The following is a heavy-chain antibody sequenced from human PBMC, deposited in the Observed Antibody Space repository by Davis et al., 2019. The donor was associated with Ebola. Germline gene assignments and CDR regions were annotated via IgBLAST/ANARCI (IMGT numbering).Heavy chain of an antibody. Sequence: GGSLRLSCAASGFTFTSYSMSWVRQAPGMGLEWVANIKQDGSEKFYVDSVKGRFTISRDNAKNSLYLQMSSLRAEDTAVYYCARDYSSGLNWFDPWGQGTPVTVSS. J-gene: IGHJ5*02. CDR1: GFTFTSYS. CDR2: IKQDGSEK. V-gene: IGHV3-7*03. CDR3: ARDYSSGLNWFDP. D-gene: IGHD6-19*01.